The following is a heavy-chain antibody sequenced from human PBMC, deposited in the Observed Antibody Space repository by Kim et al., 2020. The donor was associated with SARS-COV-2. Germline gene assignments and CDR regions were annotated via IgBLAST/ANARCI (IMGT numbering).Heavy chain of an antibody. J-gene: IGHJ4*02. Sequence: SVKVSCKASGGTFSSYAISWVRQAPGQGLEWMGGIIPIFGTANYAQKFQGRVTITADKSTSTAYMELSSLRSEDTAVYYCARSSVGDILTGYYQNDYWGQGTLVTVSS. CDR2: IIPIFGTA. CDR3: ARSSVGDILTGYYQNDY. V-gene: IGHV1-69*06. CDR1: GGTFSSYA. D-gene: IGHD3-9*01.